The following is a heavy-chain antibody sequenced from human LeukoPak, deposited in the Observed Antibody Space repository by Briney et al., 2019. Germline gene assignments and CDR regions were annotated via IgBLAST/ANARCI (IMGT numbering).Heavy chain of an antibody. CDR2: MNPNSGNT. CDR3: ARVYYDFWSGYSFDY. D-gene: IGHD3-3*01. CDR1: GYTLTSYD. V-gene: IGHV1-8*03. Sequence: ASVKVSCKASGYTLTSYDINWVRQATGQGLEWMGWMNPNSGNTGYAQKFQGRVTITRNTSISTAYMELSSLRSEDTAVYYCARVYYDFWSGYSFDYWGQGTLVTVSS. J-gene: IGHJ4*02.